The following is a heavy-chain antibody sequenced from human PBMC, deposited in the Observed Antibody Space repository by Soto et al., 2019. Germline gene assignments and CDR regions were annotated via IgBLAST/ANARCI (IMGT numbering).Heavy chain of an antibody. J-gene: IGHJ6*02. Sequence: ASVKVSCKASGYTFTSYGISWVRQAPGQGLEWMGWISAYNGNTNYAQKLQGRVTMTTDTSTSTAYMELRSLRSDDTAVYYCAGDIVDWLSPTYYYYGMDVWGQGTTVTVSS. V-gene: IGHV1-18*01. D-gene: IGHD3-9*01. CDR2: ISAYNGNT. CDR3: AGDIVDWLSPTYYYYGMDV. CDR1: GYTFTSYG.